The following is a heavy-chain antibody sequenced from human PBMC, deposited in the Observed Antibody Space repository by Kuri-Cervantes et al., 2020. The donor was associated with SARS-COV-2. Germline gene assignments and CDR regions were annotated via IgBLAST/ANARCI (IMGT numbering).Heavy chain of an antibody. CDR3: ARGDCRRTSCYGGGNFYYFFMDV. J-gene: IGHJ6*03. D-gene: IGHD2-2*01. V-gene: IGHV3-73*01. CDR1: GFTFSGSA. Sequence: GESLKISCAASGFTFSGSAMHWVRQASGKGLEWVGRIRSKANSYATAYAASVKGRFTISRDSATSTLYLQMNSLRAEDTAVYYCARGDCRRTSCYGGGNFYYFFMDVWGRGTTVTVSS. CDR2: IRSKANSYAT.